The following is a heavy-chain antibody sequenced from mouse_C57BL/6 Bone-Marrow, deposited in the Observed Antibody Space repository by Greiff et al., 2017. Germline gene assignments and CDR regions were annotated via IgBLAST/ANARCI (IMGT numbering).Heavy chain of an antibody. CDR3: TPYYPGFAY. CDR2: IDPENGDT. D-gene: IGHD1-1*01. CDR1: GFNIKDDY. J-gene: IGHJ3*01. V-gene: IGHV14-4*01. Sequence: EVQLKESGAELVRPGASVKLSCTASGFNIKDDYMHWVKQRPEQGLEWIGWIDPENGDTEYASKFQGKATITADTSSNTAYLQLSSLTSEDTAVYYCTPYYPGFAYWGQGTLVTVSA.